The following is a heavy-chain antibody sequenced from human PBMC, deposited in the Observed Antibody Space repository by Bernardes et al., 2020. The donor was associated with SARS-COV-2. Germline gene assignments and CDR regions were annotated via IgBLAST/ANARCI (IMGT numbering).Heavy chain of an antibody. CDR2: IKQDGSEK. D-gene: IGHD2-2*01. CDR1: GFTFSSYW. J-gene: IGHJ5*01. CDR3: ARKGYCSSTSCSPDS. V-gene: IGHV3-7*05. Sequence: GGSLRLSCAASGFTFSSYWMSWVRQAPGKGLEWVANIKQDGSEKYYVDSVKGRFTISRDNAKNSLYLQMNSLRAEDTALYHCARKGYCSSTSCSPDSWGQGTLVTVAS.